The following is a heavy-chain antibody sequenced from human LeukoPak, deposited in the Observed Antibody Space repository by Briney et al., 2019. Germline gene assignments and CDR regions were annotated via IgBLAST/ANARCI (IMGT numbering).Heavy chain of an antibody. CDR2: ITGSGGTT. CDR3: AKDIVGIAGDAFDI. Sequence: PGGSLRLSCAASGLTFSSNAMTWVRQAPGKGLECVSAITGSGGTTYYADSVKGRFTISRDNSKNTLYLQMNSLRAEDTAVYYCAKDIVGIAGDAFDIWGQGTMVTVSS. CDR1: GLTFSSNA. J-gene: IGHJ3*02. D-gene: IGHD1-26*01. V-gene: IGHV3-23*01.